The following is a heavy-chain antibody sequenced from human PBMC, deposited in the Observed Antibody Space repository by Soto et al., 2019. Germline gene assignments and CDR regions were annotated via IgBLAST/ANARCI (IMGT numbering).Heavy chain of an antibody. Sequence: QVQLQESGPGLVKPSETLSLTCTVSGGSINSYSWSWIRQPPGKGLEWIGYISYTGTTNYNSSLKSRVTXXVXTXMNQFSLRLTSVTAADTAVYYCARPGDGYNLAAFDIWGQGTVVTVSS. D-gene: IGHD5-18*01. CDR2: ISYTGTT. V-gene: IGHV4-59*08. CDR1: GGSINSYS. CDR3: ARPGDGYNLAAFDI. J-gene: IGHJ3*02.